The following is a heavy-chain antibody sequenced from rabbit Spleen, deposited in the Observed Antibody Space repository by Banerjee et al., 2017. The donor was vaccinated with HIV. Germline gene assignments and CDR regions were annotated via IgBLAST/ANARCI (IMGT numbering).Heavy chain of an antibody. J-gene: IGHJ3*01. CDR3: ARHSSGSGYGL. V-gene: IGHV1S45*01. CDR2: IYTDSSGST. CDR1: GLDFSGNYW. Sequence: QEQLVEYGGDLVQPEGSLTLTCKASGLDFSGNYWICWVRQAPGKGLEWIACIYTDSSGSTYYASRATGRFTISKTSSTTVTLQMTSLTAADTATYFCARHSSGSGYGLWGQGTLVTVS. D-gene: IGHD1-1*01.